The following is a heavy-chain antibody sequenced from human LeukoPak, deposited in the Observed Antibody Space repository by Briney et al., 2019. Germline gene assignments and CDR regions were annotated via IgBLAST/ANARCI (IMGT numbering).Heavy chain of an antibody. CDR1: GDSVSSNSVA. Sequence: SQTLSLTCAISGDSVSSNSVACNWIRQSPSRGLEWLGRTYYRSKLYKEYVVSVKSRIIINPDTSKTQSSLQLNSVTPEDTAVYYCVRGAFRAFAIWGPGTMVTVSP. J-gene: IGHJ3*02. V-gene: IGHV6-1*01. D-gene: IGHD1-26*01. CDR2: TYYRSKLYK. CDR3: VRGAFRAFAI.